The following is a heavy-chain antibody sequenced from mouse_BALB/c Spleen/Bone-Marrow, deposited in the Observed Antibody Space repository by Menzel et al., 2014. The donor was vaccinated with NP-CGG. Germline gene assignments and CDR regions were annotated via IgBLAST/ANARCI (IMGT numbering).Heavy chain of an antibody. CDR3: ASLDDYIY. CDR1: GFNIKDTY. J-gene: IGHJ3*01. CDR2: IDPANGNT. V-gene: IGHV14-3*02. Sequence: EVQLQQSGAELVKPGASVTLSCTASGFNIKDTYMHWVQQRPEQGLEWIGRIDPANGNTKDDPKFQGKATITADTSSNPADLQLSSLTSEDTAVYDCASLDDYIYWGQGTLVTVSA. D-gene: IGHD2-4*01.